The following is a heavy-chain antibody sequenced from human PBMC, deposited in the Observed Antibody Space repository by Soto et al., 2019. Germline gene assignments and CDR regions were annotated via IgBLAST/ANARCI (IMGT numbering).Heavy chain of an antibody. V-gene: IGHV1-2*02. D-gene: IGHD2-15*01. J-gene: IGHJ4*02. CDR3: ARDTPPLHSQSFDH. Sequence: ASVKVSCKASGYNFIGYFIHWVRQAPGQGPEWMGWVNSNSGGTMYAEKFQGRVTMTRDASIRVVYLELSGLTSDDTAVYYCARDTPPLHSQSFDHWGQGALVTVSS. CDR2: VNSNSGGT. CDR1: GYNFIGYF.